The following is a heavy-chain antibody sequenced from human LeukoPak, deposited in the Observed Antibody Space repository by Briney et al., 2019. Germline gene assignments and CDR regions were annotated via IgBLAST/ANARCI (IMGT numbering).Heavy chain of an antibody. CDR2: INAGNGNT. D-gene: IGHD3-22*01. V-gene: IGHV1-3*01. CDR3: ARGPPSYYDSSGLYGWFDP. J-gene: IGHJ5*02. CDR1: GYTFTTSA. Sequence: GASVKVSCKASGYTFTTSAMHWVRQAPGQRLEWMGWINAGNGNTIYSQKFQGRVTITRDTFASTAYMELSSLRSEDTAVYYCARGPPSYYDSSGLYGWFDPWGQGTLLSVSS.